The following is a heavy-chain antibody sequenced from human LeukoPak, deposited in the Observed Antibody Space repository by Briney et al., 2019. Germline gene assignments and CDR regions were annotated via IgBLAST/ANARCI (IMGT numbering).Heavy chain of an antibody. V-gene: IGHV3-74*01. CDR1: GFTFSSYW. CDR3: ASWTPYYYDTGY. Sequence: QTGASLRLSCAASGFTFSSYWMHWVRQAPGKGLVWVSRINSDGSSTSYADSVKGRFTISRDNAKNTLYLQMNSLRAEDTAVYYCASWTPYYYDTGYWGQGTLVTVSS. J-gene: IGHJ4*02. D-gene: IGHD3-22*01. CDR2: INSDGSST.